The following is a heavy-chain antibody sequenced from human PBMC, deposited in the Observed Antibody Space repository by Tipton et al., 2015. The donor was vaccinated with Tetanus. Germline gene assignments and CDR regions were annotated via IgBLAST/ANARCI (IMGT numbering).Heavy chain of an antibody. V-gene: IGHV4-4*01. D-gene: IGHD3-16*01. J-gene: IGHJ5*02. Sequence: TLSLTCTVSGGSISSSKLWSWVRQPPGKGLEWVGEMYDSGLTNHNPSLKSRVTISIDKSKNHFSLELSSVTAADTAVYFCARDQGGGRVARLNWFGPWGQGTLVTVSS. CDR1: GGSISSSKL. CDR2: MYDSGLT. CDR3: ARDQGGGRVARLNWFGP.